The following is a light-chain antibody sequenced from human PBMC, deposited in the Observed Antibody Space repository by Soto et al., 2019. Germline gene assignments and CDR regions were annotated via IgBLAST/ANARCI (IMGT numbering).Light chain of an antibody. CDR3: LQDYNYPWT. CDR2: AAS. V-gene: IGKV1-6*01. J-gene: IGKJ1*01. Sequence: AIQMTQSPSSLSASVGDRVTITCRASQGIRNDLGWYQQKPGKAPKLLIYAASSLQSGVPSRFRGSASGTDFTLTISSLQPEDFATYYCLQDYNYPWTFGQGTKVEIK. CDR1: QGIRND.